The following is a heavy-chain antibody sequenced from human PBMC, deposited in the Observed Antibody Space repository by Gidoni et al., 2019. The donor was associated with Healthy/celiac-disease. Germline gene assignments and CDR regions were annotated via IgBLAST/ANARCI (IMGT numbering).Heavy chain of an antibody. Sequence: QVQLVQSGAEVKKPGAAVKVSCKASGYTFTGYYMHCVRQAPGQRLEWMGWINSNSDGTNYAQKLQGRVTMTRDASISTAYMELSRLRSDNTAVYYCAWNAGSSSFGGYWGQGTLVTVSS. CDR1: GYTFTGYY. CDR3: AWNAGSSSFGGY. J-gene: IGHJ4*02. CDR2: INSNSDGT. D-gene: IGHD6-6*01. V-gene: IGHV1-2*02.